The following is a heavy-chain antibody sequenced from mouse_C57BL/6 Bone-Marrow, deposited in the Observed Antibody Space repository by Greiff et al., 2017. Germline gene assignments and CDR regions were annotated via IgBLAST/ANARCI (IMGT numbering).Heavy chain of an antibody. CDR2: ISSGGSYT. CDR1: GFTFSSYG. J-gene: IGHJ1*03. V-gene: IGHV5-6*01. Sequence: EVQLVESGGDLVKPGGSLKLSCAASGFTFSSYGMSWVRQTPDKRLEWVATISSGGSYTYYPDSVKGRFTISRDNAKNTLYLQMSSMKSEDTAMYYCARHGDYYGSSYWYFDVGGTGTTGTVSS. CDR3: ARHGDYYGSSYWYFDV. D-gene: IGHD1-1*01.